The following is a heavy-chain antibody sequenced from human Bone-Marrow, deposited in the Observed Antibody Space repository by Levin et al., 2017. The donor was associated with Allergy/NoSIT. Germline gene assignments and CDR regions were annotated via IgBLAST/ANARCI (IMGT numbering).Heavy chain of an antibody. CDR2: IYYSGNT. D-gene: IGHD1/OR15-1a*01. CDR1: GGSIRSGGYY. J-gene: IGHJ4*02. V-gene: IGHV4-31*03. Sequence: SQTLSLTCTVSGGSIRSGGYYWRWIRQQPGKGLEWIGYIYYSGNTYYNPSLKSRVMISVDTSKNQFSLKVSSVTAADTAVYYCAREDGSTIDYWGQGILVTVSS. CDR3: AREDGSTIDY.